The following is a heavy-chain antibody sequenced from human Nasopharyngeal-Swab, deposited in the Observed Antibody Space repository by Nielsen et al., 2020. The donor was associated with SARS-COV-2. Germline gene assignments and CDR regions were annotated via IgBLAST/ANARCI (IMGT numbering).Heavy chain of an antibody. V-gene: IGHV3-64D*06. D-gene: IGHD3-16*01. CDR1: GFTFSIYA. J-gene: IGHJ3*02. CDR3: VKDLRGKYAFDI. CDR2: INDYENRL. Sequence: GESLKISCSASGFTFSIYAMHWVRQAPGEGLEYVSTINDYENRLYYADSVKGRFAISRDNSKNTLYLQMSSLRAEDTAVYWCVKDLRGKYAFDIWGQGTMVTVSS.